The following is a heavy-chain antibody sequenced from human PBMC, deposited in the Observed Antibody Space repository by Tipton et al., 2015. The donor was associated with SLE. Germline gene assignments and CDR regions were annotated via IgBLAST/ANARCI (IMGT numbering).Heavy chain of an antibody. CDR2: IYTSGST. Sequence: TLSLTCTVSGGSISSSSYYWSWIRQPAGKGLEWIGYIYTSGSTNYNPSLKSRVTISVDTSKNQFSLKLSSVTAADTAVYYCARGSGSSSAHYYYYYMDVWGKGTTVTVSS. V-gene: IGHV4-61*09. CDR1: GGSISSSSYY. D-gene: IGHD6-6*01. CDR3: ARGSGSSSAHYYYYYMDV. J-gene: IGHJ6*03.